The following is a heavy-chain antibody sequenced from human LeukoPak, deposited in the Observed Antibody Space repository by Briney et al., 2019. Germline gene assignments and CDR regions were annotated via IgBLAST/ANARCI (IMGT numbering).Heavy chain of an antibody. CDR1: GFTFSSYS. J-gene: IGHJ4*02. Sequence: GGSLRLSCAASGFTFSSYSMNWVRQAPGKGLEWVAVISYDGSNKYYADSVKGRFTISRDNSKNTLYLQMNSLRAEDTAVYYCARDQGGYEIRQVFAYWGQGTLVTVSS. V-gene: IGHV3-30*03. D-gene: IGHD5-12*01. CDR3: ARDQGGYEIRQVFAY. CDR2: ISYDGSNK.